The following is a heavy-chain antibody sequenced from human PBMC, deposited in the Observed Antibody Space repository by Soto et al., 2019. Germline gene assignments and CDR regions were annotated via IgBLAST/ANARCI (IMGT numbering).Heavy chain of an antibody. V-gene: IGHV3-11*01. D-gene: IGHD3-22*01. CDR1: LFTFSDYY. J-gene: IGHJ3*02. CDR2: ISSSGSTI. Sequence: SSAASLFTFSDYYMSWIRQAPGKGLEWVSYISSSGSTIYYADSVKGRFTISRDNAKNSLYLQMNSLRAEDTAVYYCARAITMIVVGNDAFDIWGQGTMVTVPS. CDR3: ARAITMIVVGNDAFDI.